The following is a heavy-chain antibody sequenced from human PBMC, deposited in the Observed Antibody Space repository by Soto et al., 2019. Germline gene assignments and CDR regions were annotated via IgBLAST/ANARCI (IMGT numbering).Heavy chain of an antibody. J-gene: IGHJ4*02. CDR2: ISYDGSNK. CDR1: GFTFSSYA. CDR3: ARDPITMVRGVLDY. D-gene: IGHD3-10*01. Sequence: GGSLRLSCAASGFTFSSYAMHWVRQAPGKGLEWVAVISYDGSNKYYADSVKGRFTISRDNSKNTLYLQMNSLRAEDTAVYYCARDPITMVRGVLDYWGQGTLVTVS. V-gene: IGHV3-30-3*01.